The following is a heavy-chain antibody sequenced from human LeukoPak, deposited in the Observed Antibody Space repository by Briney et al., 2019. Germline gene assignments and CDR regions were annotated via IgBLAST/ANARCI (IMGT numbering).Heavy chain of an antibody. D-gene: IGHD3-22*01. CDR1: GGAISSYY. CDR3: ARDGLYDSSGYYMDS. V-gene: IGHV4-59*01. Sequence: PSETLSLTCTVSGGAISSYYWSWIRQPPGKGLEWIGYIYYSGGTKYNPSLMSRVTISVDRAQNQFSLSLGSVTAADAAVYYCARDGLYDSSGYYMDSWGQGTLVIVSS. J-gene: IGHJ4*02. CDR2: IYYSGGT.